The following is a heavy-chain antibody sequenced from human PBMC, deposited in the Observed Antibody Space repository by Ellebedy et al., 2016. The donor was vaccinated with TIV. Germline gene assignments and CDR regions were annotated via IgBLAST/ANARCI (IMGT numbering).Heavy chain of an antibody. CDR3: AKARGGYYYYGMDV. Sequence: SLKISCAASGFTFDDYAMHWVRQAPGKGLEWVSGISGNSGSIGYADSVKGRFTISRDNAKNSLYLPMNSLRAEDMALYYCAKARGGYYYYGMDVWGQGTTVTVSS. V-gene: IGHV3-9*03. J-gene: IGHJ6*02. CDR1: GFTFDDYA. CDR2: ISGNSGSI. D-gene: IGHD3-10*01.